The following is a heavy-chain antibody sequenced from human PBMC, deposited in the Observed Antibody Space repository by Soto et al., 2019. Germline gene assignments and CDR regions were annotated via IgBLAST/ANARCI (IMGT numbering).Heavy chain of an antibody. CDR3: TTNQVTGHKPH. CDR1: GFTFNGSA. CDR2: ITNRADNYAT. V-gene: IGHV3-73*02. Sequence: EVQLVESGGGLVQPGGSLKLSCAASGFTFNGSAMHWVRQAPGKGLVGVGRITNRADNYATVYAASVKGRFTISRDDSKNAADLHMHRLKTEDTALYYGTTNQVTGHKPHWGQGTLVPVSS. D-gene: IGHD3-9*01. J-gene: IGHJ4*02.